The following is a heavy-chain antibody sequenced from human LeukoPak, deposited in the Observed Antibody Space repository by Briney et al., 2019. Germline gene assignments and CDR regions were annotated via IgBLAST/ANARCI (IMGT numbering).Heavy chain of an antibody. J-gene: IGHJ3*02. D-gene: IGHD1-20*01. CDR3: ARDNFNWAAFDI. V-gene: IGHV3-48*01. Sequence: GGSLRLSCAGSGFTFANYVMSWVRQAPGKGLEWVSYISGSSTTIYYADSVKGRFTISRDNSKNTLYLQMNSLTTEDTAVYYCARDNFNWAAFDIWGQGTMVTVSS. CDR2: ISGSSTTI. CDR1: GFTFANYV.